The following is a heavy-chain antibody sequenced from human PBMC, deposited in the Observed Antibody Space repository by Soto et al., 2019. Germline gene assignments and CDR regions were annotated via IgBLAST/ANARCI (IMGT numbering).Heavy chain of an antibody. Sequence: SLRLSCAASGFTFSSYGMHWVRQAPGKGLEWVAVISYDGSNKYYADSVKGRFTISRDNSKNTLYLQMNSLRAEDTAVYYCAKAPLEYSSSSPRMNTIWFDPWGQGTLVTVSS. D-gene: IGHD6-6*01. CDR2: ISYDGSNK. CDR3: AKAPLEYSSSSPRMNTIWFDP. J-gene: IGHJ5*02. CDR1: GFTFSSYG. V-gene: IGHV3-30*18.